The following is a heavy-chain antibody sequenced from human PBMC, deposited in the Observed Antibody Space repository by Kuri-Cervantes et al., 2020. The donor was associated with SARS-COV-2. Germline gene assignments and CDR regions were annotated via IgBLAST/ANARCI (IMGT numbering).Heavy chain of an antibody. CDR2: INHSGST. CDR1: GDSISSSNW. V-gene: IGHV4-4*02. J-gene: IGHJ4*02. CDR3: ARSTIFGALDY. Sequence: SCAVSGDSISSSNWWSWVRQPPGKGLEWIGEINHSGSTDYNPSLKSRVTISVDTSKNQFSLKLSSVTAADTAVYYCARSTIFGALDYWGQGTLVTVSS. D-gene: IGHD3-3*01.